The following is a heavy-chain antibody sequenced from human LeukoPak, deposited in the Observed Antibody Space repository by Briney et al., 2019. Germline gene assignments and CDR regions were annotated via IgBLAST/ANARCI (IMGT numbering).Heavy chain of an antibody. J-gene: IGHJ6*03. CDR1: GGSFSSYY. Sequence: ASETLSLTCTVSGGSFSSYYWSWIRQPPGKGLEWLGYIYFSGSTNYNPSLKSRVTISVDTSKNQFSLNLTSVTAADTAVYYCARGPYGYRGNYYMDVWGKGTTVSVSS. CDR3: ARGPYGYRGNYYMDV. V-gene: IGHV4-59*01. CDR2: IYFSGST. D-gene: IGHD5-18*01.